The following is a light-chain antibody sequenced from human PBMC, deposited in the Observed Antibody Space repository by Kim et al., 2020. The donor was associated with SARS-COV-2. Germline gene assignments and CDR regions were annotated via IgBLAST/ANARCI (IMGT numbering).Light chain of an antibody. CDR3: QTWGTGIVA. CDR1: SGHSSYA. CDR2: INSDGSH. V-gene: IGLV4-69*01. J-gene: IGLJ3*02. Sequence: QPVLTQSPSASASLGASVKLTCTLSSGHSSYAIAWHQQQPEKGPRYLMNINSDGSHNKGDGIPDRFSGSSSGAERYLTISSLQSEDEADYYCQTWGTGIVAFGGGTKVTVL.